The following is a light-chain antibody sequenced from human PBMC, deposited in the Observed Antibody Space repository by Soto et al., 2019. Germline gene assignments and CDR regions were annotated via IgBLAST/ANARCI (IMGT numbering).Light chain of an antibody. CDR1: QGISNY. V-gene: IGKV1-17*03. J-gene: IGKJ5*01. Sequence: DIQMTQSPSAMSASVGDRVTITCRASQGISNYLAWFQQKPGKVPKRLIYGASSLQGGVPSRFSGSGSGTEFTLTISSLQPEDFATYHCQQLTSYPRSTFGQGTRLEIK. CDR2: GAS. CDR3: QQLTSYPRST.